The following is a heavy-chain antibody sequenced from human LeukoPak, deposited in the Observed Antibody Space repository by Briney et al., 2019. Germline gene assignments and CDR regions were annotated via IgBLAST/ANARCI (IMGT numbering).Heavy chain of an antibody. CDR1: GFIFGDYG. V-gene: IGHV3-9*01. D-gene: IGHD3-22*01. CDR3: ARAPYYYDTSGLGAFDV. J-gene: IGHJ3*01. Sequence: GGSLRLSCAASGFIFGDYGMYWVRQAPGKGLEWVSGINWNSDRIGYADSVKGRFTISRDNAKNSLYMQMNSVRAEDTALYYCARAPYYYDTSGLGAFDVWGQGTTVVVSS. CDR2: INWNSDRI.